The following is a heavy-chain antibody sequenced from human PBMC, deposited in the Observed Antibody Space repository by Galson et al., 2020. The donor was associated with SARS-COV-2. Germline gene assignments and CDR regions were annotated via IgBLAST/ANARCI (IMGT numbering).Heavy chain of an antibody. CDR1: RFTFSSYA. D-gene: IGHD1-26*01. Sequence: GGSLRLSCTASRFTFSSYAMSWVRQAPGKGLEWVSTISGSGGSTSYADSVKGRFTMSRDNSKNTLYLQMNSLRAEDTALYYCAKDHYSGSYYAVDIWGQGTMVTVSS. V-gene: IGHV3-23*01. J-gene: IGHJ3*02. CDR2: ISGSGGST. CDR3: AKDHYSGSYYAVDI.